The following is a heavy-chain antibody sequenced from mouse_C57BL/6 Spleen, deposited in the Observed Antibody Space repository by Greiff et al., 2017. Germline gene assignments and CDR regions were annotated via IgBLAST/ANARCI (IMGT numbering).Heavy chain of an antibody. CDR1: GYTFNGYW. D-gene: IGHD3-2*02. CDR3: ARPEDSSSYLDLAY. V-gene: IGHV1-9*01. CDR2: ILPGSGST. Sequence: QVQLKESGAELMKPGASVKLSCKASGYTFNGYWIAWVQQRPGHGLEWIGAILPGSGSTNYTENFKGKATFTLETSSNTAYMQLSRLTTEDSAIYYCARPEDSSSYLDLAYWGQGTPVTVSA. J-gene: IGHJ3*01.